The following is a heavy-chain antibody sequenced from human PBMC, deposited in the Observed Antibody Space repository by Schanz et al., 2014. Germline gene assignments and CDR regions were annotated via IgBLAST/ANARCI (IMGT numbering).Heavy chain of an antibody. Sequence: QVQLVESGGGLVKPGGSLRLSCAASGFTFSDYYMSWIRQAPGKGLEWLSYIATSSSTRHYADSVKGRVTISRDNAKNSVSLQMRRLRVEDTAVYYCAKQIHYDILTVTRNWGQGTLVTVSS. CDR3: AKQIHYDILTVTRN. CDR2: IATSSSTR. V-gene: IGHV3-11*01. CDR1: GFTFSDYY. D-gene: IGHD3-9*01. J-gene: IGHJ4*02.